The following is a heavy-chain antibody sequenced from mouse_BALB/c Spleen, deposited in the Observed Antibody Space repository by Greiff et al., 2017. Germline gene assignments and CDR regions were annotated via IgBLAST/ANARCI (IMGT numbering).Heavy chain of an antibody. CDR1: GFTFSSYA. D-gene: IGHD2-4*01. CDR3: ARGTMITTGYYFDY. Sequence: EVMLVESGGGLVKPGGSLKLSCAASGFTFSSYAMSWVRQTPEKRLEWVASISSGGSTYYPDSVKGRFTISRDNARNILYLQMSSLRSEDTAMYYCARGTMITTGYYFDYWGQGTTLTVSS. V-gene: IGHV5-6-5*01. CDR2: ISSGGST. J-gene: IGHJ2*01.